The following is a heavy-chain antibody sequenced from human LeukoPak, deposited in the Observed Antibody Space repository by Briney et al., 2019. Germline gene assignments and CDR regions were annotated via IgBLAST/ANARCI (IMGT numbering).Heavy chain of an antibody. V-gene: IGHV4-39*01. CDR3: ARRVGWFDP. Sequence: PSETLSLTCTVSGGSISNSNYYWDWIRQPPGKGLEWIGSIYYSGYTFYNPSLKSRVTISVDTSKNEFSLKVTSVTAADTAVYYCARRVGWFDPWGQGALVTVSS. CDR2: IYYSGYT. J-gene: IGHJ5*02. D-gene: IGHD1-26*01. CDR1: GGSISNSNYY.